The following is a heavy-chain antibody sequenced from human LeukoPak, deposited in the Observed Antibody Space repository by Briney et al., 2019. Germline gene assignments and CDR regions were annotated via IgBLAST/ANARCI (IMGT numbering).Heavy chain of an antibody. V-gene: IGHV3-23*01. CDR3: AKGIDVLYYDSSGYRTAYYFDY. CDR2: ISGSGGST. Sequence: GGSLRLSCAASGFTFSSYAMSWVRQAPGKGLEWVSAISGSGGSTYYADSVKGRFTISRDNSKNTLYLQMNSLRAEDTAVYYCAKGIDVLYYDSSGYRTAYYFDYWAREPWSPSPQ. CDR1: GFTFSSYA. J-gene: IGHJ4*02. D-gene: IGHD3-22*01.